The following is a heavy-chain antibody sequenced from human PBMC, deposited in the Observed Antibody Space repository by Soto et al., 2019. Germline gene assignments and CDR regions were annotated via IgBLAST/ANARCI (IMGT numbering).Heavy chain of an antibody. J-gene: IGHJ4*02. CDR3: AKDGPTTGDGYFDY. Sequence: QVQLVESGGGVVQRGRSLRLSCAASGFTFSSYGMHWVRQAPGKGLEWVAVISYDGSNKYYADSVKGRFTISRDNSKNTLYLQMNSLRAEDTAVYYCAKDGPTTGDGYFDYWGQGTLVTVSS. CDR2: ISYDGSNK. CDR1: GFTFSSYG. D-gene: IGHD7-27*01. V-gene: IGHV3-30*18.